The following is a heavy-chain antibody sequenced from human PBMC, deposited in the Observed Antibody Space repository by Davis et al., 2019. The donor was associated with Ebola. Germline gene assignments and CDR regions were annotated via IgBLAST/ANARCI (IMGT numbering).Heavy chain of an antibody. J-gene: IGHJ4*02. CDR1: GFTFSKYD. D-gene: IGHD3-3*01. CDR3: AREADFWSG. CDR2: ISGSGGST. Sequence: GESLKISCAASGFTFSKYDMTWVRQAPGKGLEWVSVISGSGGSTYYADSVKGRFTVSRDNSKNTLYLEMNSLRVEDTAVYYCAREADFWSGWGQGTLVTVSS. V-gene: IGHV3-23*01.